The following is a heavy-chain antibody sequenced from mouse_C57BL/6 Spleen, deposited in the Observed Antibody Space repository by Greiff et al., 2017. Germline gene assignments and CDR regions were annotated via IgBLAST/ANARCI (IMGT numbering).Heavy chain of an antibody. CDR1: GYAFSSSW. D-gene: IGHD4-1*01. Sequence: QVQLQQSGPELVKPGASVKISCKASGYAFSSSWMNWVKQRPGKGLEWIGRIYPGDGDTNYNGKFKGKATLTADKSSSTAYMQLSSLTSEDSAVYFCARSMGRNWYFDVWGTGTTVTVSS. CDR2: IYPGDGDT. V-gene: IGHV1-82*01. J-gene: IGHJ1*03. CDR3: ARSMGRNWYFDV.